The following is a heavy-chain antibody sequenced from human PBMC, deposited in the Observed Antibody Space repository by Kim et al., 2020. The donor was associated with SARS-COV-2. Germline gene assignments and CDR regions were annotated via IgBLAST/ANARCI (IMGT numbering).Heavy chain of an antibody. CDR2: IWHDGSNK. CDR1: GFTFSTYG. J-gene: IGHJ4*02. Sequence: GGSLRLSCAASGFTFSTYGMHWVRQPPGKGLEWVAVIWHDGSNKYYADSVRGRVTISRDNSKDTLYLEINSLRADDTAVYYCARAVGPFDYWGQGTLLTVSS. D-gene: IGHD6-19*01. CDR3: ARAVGPFDY. V-gene: IGHV3-33*01.